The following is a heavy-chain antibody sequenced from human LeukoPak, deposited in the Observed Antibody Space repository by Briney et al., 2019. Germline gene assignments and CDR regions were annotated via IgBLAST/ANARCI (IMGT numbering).Heavy chain of an antibody. CDR3: ARAYDFWSGYLIDY. Sequence: GGSLRLSCAASGFGFDIYGMHWVRQAPGKGLEWLAVIWNDGSNKYYADSVKGRFTISRDNAKNSLYLQMNSLRAEDTAVYYCARAYDFWSGYLIDYWGQGTLVTVSS. CDR1: GFGFDIYG. J-gene: IGHJ4*02. V-gene: IGHV3-33*01. D-gene: IGHD3-3*01. CDR2: IWNDGSNK.